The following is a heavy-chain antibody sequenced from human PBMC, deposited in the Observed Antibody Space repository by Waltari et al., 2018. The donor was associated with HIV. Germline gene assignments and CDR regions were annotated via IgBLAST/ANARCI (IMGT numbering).Heavy chain of an antibody. CDR1: GFTFSSYW. J-gene: IGHJ4*02. Sequence: EVQLVESGGGLVQPGGSLRLPCAASGFTFSSYWMHWVRQAPGKGLVWVSRISSDASSTSYADSVKVRFTISRDNAKNTLYLQMNSLRAEDTAVYYCARIYSSGWYEYFDYWGQGTLVTVSS. CDR3: ARIYSSGWYEYFDY. D-gene: IGHD6-19*01. CDR2: ISSDASST. V-gene: IGHV3-74*01.